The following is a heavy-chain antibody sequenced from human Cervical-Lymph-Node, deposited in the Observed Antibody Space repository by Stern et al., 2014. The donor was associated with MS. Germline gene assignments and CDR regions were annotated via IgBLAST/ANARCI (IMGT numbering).Heavy chain of an antibody. D-gene: IGHD2-8*01. CDR2: ISTSGGST. CDR1: GYTFSTSA. J-gene: IGHJ6*02. Sequence: EVQLVESGGGLVQPGGSLRLSCAASGYTFSTSAMSWVRQPPGKGLDWVSLISTSGGSTYYADSVKGRFTISRDNSMDTLYLQMDSLRAEDTAVYYCAKHHSRPFRGRTVYAIPFYDMDVWGQGTTVIVSS. CDR3: AKHHSRPFRGRTVYAIPFYDMDV. V-gene: IGHV3-23*04.